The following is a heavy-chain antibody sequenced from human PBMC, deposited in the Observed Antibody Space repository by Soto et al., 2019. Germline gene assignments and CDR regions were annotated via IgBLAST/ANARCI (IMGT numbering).Heavy chain of an antibody. V-gene: IGHV1-18*01. CDR1: GYTFTSYG. D-gene: IGHD6-13*01. CDR2: ISAYNGNT. CDR3: ASSSSSWYDRSYYYGMDV. Sequence: GASVKVSFKASGYTFTSYGISWLRQAPGQGLEWMGWISAYNGNTNYAQKLQGRVTMTTDTSTSTAYMELRSLRSDDTAVYYCASSSSSWYDRSYYYGMDVWGQGTTVTVSS. J-gene: IGHJ6*02.